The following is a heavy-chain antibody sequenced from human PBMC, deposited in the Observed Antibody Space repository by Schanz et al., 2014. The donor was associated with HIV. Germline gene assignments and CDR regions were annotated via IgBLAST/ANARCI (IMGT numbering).Heavy chain of an antibody. CDR1: GYIFTSNG. CDR2: ISTSNGNT. CDR3: AREKTTLNWFDP. V-gene: IGHV1-18*01. Sequence: QVQLVQSGAEVKKPGASVRVSCKNSGYIFTSNGISWVRQAPGQGLEWMGWISTSNGNTNYAQKFQGRVTMTTDTPTSTASMELRSLRSDDTAVYYCAREKTTLNWFDPWGQGTLVTVSS. D-gene: IGHD4-4*01. J-gene: IGHJ5*02.